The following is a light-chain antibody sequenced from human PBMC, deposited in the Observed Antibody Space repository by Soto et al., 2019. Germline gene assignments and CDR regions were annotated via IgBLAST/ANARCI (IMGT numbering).Light chain of an antibody. CDR1: QSLHKL. CDR2: EAS. J-gene: IGKJ5*01. Sequence: DIQMTQSPSTLSASVGDRVTITCRASQSLHKLLAWSQQIPGRAPTLLIYEASTLKSGVPSRFSGSGSGTEFTLTISSLQPDDSATYYCQQYKSYPLTFGQGTRLEIK. V-gene: IGKV1-5*03. CDR3: QQYKSYPLT.